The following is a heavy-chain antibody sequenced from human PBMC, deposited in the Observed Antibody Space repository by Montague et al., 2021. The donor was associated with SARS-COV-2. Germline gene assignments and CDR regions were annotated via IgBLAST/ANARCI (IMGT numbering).Heavy chain of an antibody. D-gene: IGHD1-26*01. V-gene: IGHV4-34*05. CDR3: ARWDPLTLTPRGFRGRSAIDY. CDR1: VGSFSSYN. J-gene: IGHJ4*02. CDR2: INHSGST. Sequence: SETLSLTCAAYVGSFSSYNWSWIRQPHATGQELIAEINHSGSTNNNFDPSLRSRVTISVDTSKSQFSLTLTSVTTADTGAYYCARWDPLTLTPRGFRGRSAIDYWGQGTLVTVSS.